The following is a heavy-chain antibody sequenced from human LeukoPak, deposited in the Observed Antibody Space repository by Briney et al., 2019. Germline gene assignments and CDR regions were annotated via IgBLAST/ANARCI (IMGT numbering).Heavy chain of an antibody. CDR1: GITFSSYA. J-gene: IGHJ4*02. V-gene: IGHV3-30*04. Sequence: GGSLRLSCAASGITFSSYAMHWVRQAPGKGLEWVAVISYDGRNKYYADSVKGRFTISRDNSKTTLYLQMNSLRSDDTAVYYCARDRVTGTTASGYWGQGTLVTVSS. CDR2: ISYDGRNK. CDR3: ARDRVTGTTASGY. D-gene: IGHD1-7*01.